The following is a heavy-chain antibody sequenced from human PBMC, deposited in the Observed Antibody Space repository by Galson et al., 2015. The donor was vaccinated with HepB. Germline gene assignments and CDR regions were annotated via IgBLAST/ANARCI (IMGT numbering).Heavy chain of an antibody. D-gene: IGHD4-23*01. CDR1: GGTFSSYA. V-gene: IGHV1-69*06. J-gene: IGHJ4*02. CDR2: IIPIFGTA. Sequence: SVKVSCKASGGTFSSYAISWVRQAPGQGLEWMGGIIPIFGTANYAQKFQGRVTITADKSTSTAYMELSSLRSEDTAVYYCARGMRVGNYGGNSVWGQGTLVTVSS. CDR3: ARGMRVGNYGGNSV.